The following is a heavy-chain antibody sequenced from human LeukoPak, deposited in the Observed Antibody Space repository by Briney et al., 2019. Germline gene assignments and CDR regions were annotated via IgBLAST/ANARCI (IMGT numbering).Heavy chain of an antibody. CDR3: VKGGRTNSPLDY. Sequence: QTWGSLRLSCAASGFPFSNYAMSWVRQAPGRGLEWVSVPGGGGTATYYADSVKGRLTISRDNSKNTLYLQMNSLRADDTAIYYCVKGGRTNSPLDYWGQGTLVTVS. V-gene: IGHV3-23*01. CDR1: GFPFSNYA. J-gene: IGHJ4*02. D-gene: IGHD1-14*01. CDR2: PGGGGTAT.